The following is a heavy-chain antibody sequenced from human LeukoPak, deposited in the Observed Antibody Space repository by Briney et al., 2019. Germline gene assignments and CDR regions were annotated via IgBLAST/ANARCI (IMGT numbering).Heavy chain of an antibody. CDR1: GGTFSSYA. CDR3: ARVGFGCSSTSCYRGGLNWFDP. V-gene: IGHV1-69*13. Sequence: ASVKVSCKASGGTFSSYAISWVRQAPGQGLEWMGGIIPIFGIANYAQKFQGRVTITADESTSTAYMELSSLRSEDTAVYYCARVGFGCSSTSCYRGGLNWFDPWGQGTLVTISS. D-gene: IGHD2-2*02. J-gene: IGHJ5*02. CDR2: IIPIFGIA.